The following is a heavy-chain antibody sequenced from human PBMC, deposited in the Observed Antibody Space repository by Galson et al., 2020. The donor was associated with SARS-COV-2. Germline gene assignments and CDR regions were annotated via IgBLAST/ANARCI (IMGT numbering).Heavy chain of an antibody. CDR1: GGTFSSYP. CDR3: ARGDFLSGLGLGDDYYDDIDV. V-gene: IGHV1-69*13. J-gene: IGHJ6*03. CDR2: IIPIFGTA. D-gene: IGHD3-3*01. Sequence: SVQVSCKASGGTFSSYPISWVRQAPGQGLAWMGGIIPIFGTAKYAQKFQGRVTITADESTRTAYMELSSLRSEDTAVYYCARGDFLSGLGLGDDYYDDIDVWGKGTTGTGSS.